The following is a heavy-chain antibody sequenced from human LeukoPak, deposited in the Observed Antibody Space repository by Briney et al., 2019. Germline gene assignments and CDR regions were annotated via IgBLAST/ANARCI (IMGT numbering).Heavy chain of an antibody. V-gene: IGHV4-59*01. Sequence: SETLSLTCTVYGCTISSYYWSWIRQPPGKGLEWIGYINYSGSTNYNPSLKSRITISVDTSKNQIALKLSSVPAADEAVYYCCGSEYGRNLGAFDIWGQGTMVTVSA. CDR3: CGSEYGRNLGAFDI. CDR2: INYSGST. CDR1: GCTISSYY. D-gene: IGHD4-23*01. J-gene: IGHJ3*02.